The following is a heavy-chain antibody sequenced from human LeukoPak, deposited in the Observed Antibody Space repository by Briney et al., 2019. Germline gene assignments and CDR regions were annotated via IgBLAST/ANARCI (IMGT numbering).Heavy chain of an antibody. CDR3: AKSSMVRGVKYYFDY. CDR1: GFTFSSYA. D-gene: IGHD3-10*01. J-gene: IGHJ4*03. Sequence: GGSLRLSCAASGFTFSSYAMSWVRQAPGKGLEWVSAISGSGGSTYYADSVKGRFTISRDNSKNTLYLQMNSLRAEDTAVYYCAKSSMVRGVKYYFDYWGPGTMVTVSS. V-gene: IGHV3-23*01. CDR2: ISGSGGST.